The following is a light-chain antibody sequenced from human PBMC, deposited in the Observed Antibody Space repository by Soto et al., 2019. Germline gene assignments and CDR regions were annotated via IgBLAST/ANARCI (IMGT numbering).Light chain of an antibody. CDR2: LDRSGSY. V-gene: IGLV4-60*02. J-gene: IGLJ3*02. Sequence: QLVLTQSSSASASLGSSVKLTCILSSGHSTYIIAWHQQQPGKAPRFLMTLDRSGSYNRGSGVPDRFSGSSSGADRYLTISNLQFEDEGDYYCETWYSNTHKVFGGWTQLTVL. CDR3: ETWYSNTHKV. CDR1: SGHSTYI.